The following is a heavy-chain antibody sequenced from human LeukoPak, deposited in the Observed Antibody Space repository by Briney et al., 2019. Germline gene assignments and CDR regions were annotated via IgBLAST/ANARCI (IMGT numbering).Heavy chain of an antibody. D-gene: IGHD3-10*01. J-gene: IGHJ4*02. V-gene: IGHV1-2*06. Sequence: ASVNVSCKASGYTFTGYYMHWVRQAPGQGLEWMGRINPNSGGTNYAQKFQGRVTMTRDTSISTAYMELSRLRSDDTAVHYCARGLEWFGELSHFDYWGQGTLVTVSS. CDR1: GYTFTGYY. CDR2: INPNSGGT. CDR3: ARGLEWFGELSHFDY.